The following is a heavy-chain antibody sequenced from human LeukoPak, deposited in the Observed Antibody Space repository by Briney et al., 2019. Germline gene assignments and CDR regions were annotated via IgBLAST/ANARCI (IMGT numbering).Heavy chain of an antibody. J-gene: IGHJ5*02. D-gene: IGHD2-2*01. V-gene: IGHV3-33*01. Sequence: GGSLSLSCAASGFTFSSYGMHWVRQAPGKGLEWVAVIWYDGSNKYYADSVKGRFTISRDNSKNTLYLQMNSLRAEDTAVYYCAREVYCSSTSCYDAETWFDPWGQGTLVTVSS. CDR1: GFTFSSYG. CDR2: IWYDGSNK. CDR3: AREVYCSSTSCYDAETWFDP.